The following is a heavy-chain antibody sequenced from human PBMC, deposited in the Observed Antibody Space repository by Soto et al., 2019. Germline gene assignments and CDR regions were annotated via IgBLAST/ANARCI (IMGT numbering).Heavy chain of an antibody. J-gene: IGHJ4*02. V-gene: IGHV4-61*01. CDR3: ARDHHSYYDTSGYYPYFDF. CDR2: IYYTGST. Sequence: SETLSLTCTVSGGSVNTAPYHWSWIRQSPRNGLEWIGNIYYTGSTNYNPSFESRVAISLDTSNNQFSLRLTSLTAADTAVYFCARDHHSYYDTSGYYPYFDFWGQGTLVT. CDR1: GGSVNTAPYH. D-gene: IGHD3-22*01.